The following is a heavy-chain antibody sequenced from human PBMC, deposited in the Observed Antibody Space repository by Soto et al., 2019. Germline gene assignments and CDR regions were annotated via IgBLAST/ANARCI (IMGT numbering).Heavy chain of an antibody. V-gene: IGHV4-34*01. CDR2: INHSGST. D-gene: IGHD4-17*01. Sequence: QVQLQQWGAGLLKPSETLSLTCAVYGGSFGGYYWSWVSQSPGKGLEWIGEINHSGSTNYNPSIKSRLTISVDTSKNQFSLKLTSVAAADTALYYCVACDYGDYPRYWGQGTLVTVSS. CDR3: VACDYGDYPRY. CDR1: GGSFGGYY. J-gene: IGHJ4*02.